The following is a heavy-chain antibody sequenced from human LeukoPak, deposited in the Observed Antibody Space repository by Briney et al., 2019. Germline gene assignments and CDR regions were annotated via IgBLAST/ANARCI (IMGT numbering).Heavy chain of an antibody. CDR2: INPNSGGT. Sequence: GASVKVSCKASGHTFTGYYMHWVRQAPGQGLEWMGWINPNSGGTNYAQKFQGRVTMTRDTSISTAYMELSRLRSDDTAVYYCARRFQQQLVLGAFDIWGQGTMVTVSS. J-gene: IGHJ3*02. D-gene: IGHD6-13*01. V-gene: IGHV1-2*02. CDR1: GHTFTGYY. CDR3: ARRFQQQLVLGAFDI.